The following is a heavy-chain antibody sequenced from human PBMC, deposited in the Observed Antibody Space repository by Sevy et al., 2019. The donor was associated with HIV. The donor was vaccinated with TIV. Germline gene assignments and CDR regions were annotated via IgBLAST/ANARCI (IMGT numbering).Heavy chain of an antibody. CDR2: IGTAGDT. V-gene: IGHV3-13*01. Sequence: GGSLRLSCAASGFTFSSYDMHWVRQATGKGLEWVSAIGTAGDTYYPGSVKGRFTISRENAKNSLYLQMNSLRAGDTAVYYCATSDSSGYYRHWGQGTLVTVSS. CDR3: ATSDSSGYYRH. D-gene: IGHD3-22*01. CDR1: GFTFSSYD. J-gene: IGHJ4*02.